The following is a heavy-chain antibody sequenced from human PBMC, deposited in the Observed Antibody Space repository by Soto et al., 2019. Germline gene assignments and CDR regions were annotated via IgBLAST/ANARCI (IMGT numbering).Heavy chain of an antibody. CDR1: GFTFSSYE. CDR3: ARSPVLQPFFDY. J-gene: IGHJ4*02. Sequence: GGSLRLSCAASGFTFSSYEVNWVRQAPGKGLEWVSYISSSGSTIYYADSVKGRFTISRDNAKNSLYLQMNSLRAEDTAVYHCARSPVLQPFFDYWGQGTLVTVSS. CDR2: ISSSGSTI. V-gene: IGHV3-48*03.